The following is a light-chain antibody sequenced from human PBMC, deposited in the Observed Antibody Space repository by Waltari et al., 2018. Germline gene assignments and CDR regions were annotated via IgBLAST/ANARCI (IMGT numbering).Light chain of an antibody. CDR2: EVS. CDR1: SSDVGGYNY. J-gene: IGLJ3*02. Sequence: QSALTQPASVSGSPGQSTTISCAGTSSDVGGYNYVYWYQQHPAKAPQLMIFEVSNRPAGVSNRFSGSKSGNTASLNISGLQAEDESDYYCFSYTSSNTWLFGGGTKLTVL. CDR3: FSYTSSNTWL. V-gene: IGLV2-14*01.